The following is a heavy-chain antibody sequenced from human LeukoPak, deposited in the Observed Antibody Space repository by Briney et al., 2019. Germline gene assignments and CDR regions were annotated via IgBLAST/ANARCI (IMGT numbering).Heavy chain of an antibody. D-gene: IGHD4-17*01. CDR3: ARADYGDYDDCWFDP. V-gene: IGHV3-21*01. CDR1: GFTFSSYS. CDR2: ISSSSSYL. Sequence: PGGSLRLSCAASGFTFSSYSMNWVRQAPGKGLEWVSSISSSSSYLYYADSVKGRFTISRDNAKNSLYLQMNSLGAEDTAVYYCARADYGDYDDCWFDPWGQGALVTVSS. J-gene: IGHJ5*02.